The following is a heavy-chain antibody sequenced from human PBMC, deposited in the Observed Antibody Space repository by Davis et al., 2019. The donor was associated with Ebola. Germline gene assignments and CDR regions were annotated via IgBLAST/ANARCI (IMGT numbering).Heavy chain of an antibody. V-gene: IGHV1-18*01. CDR3: ARDYESSGWFGY. J-gene: IGHJ4*02. Sequence: AASVKVSCKASGYTFTSYGISWVRQAPGQGLEWMGWISAYNGNTNYAQKLQGRVTITADESTSTAYIELRSLRSDDTAVYYCARDYESSGWFGYWGQGTLVTVSS. CDR2: ISAYNGNT. CDR1: GYTFTSYG. D-gene: IGHD6-19*01.